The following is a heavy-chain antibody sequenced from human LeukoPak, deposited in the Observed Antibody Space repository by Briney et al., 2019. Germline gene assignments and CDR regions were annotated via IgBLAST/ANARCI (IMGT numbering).Heavy chain of an antibody. D-gene: IGHD6-6*01. V-gene: IGHV3-7*03. CDR2: INQPGSQK. J-gene: IGHJ4*02. CDR1: GFTFSSYW. CDR3: ARGLGKGSSDY. Sequence: GGSLRLSCAASGFTFSSYWMNWARQAPGKGLEWVANINQPGSQKYHVGSVKGRFTISRDNARNSLFLQMNSLTADDTAVYYCARGLGKGSSDYWGQGTLVTVSS.